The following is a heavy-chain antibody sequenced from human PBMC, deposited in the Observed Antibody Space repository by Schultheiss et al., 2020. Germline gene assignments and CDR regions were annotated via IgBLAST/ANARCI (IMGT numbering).Heavy chain of an antibody. V-gene: IGHV4-59*12. J-gene: IGHJ3*02. D-gene: IGHD2-2*01. CDR1: GGSISSYY. CDR3: ARDRVVVPAAISSSYAFDI. Sequence: SETLSLTCTVSGGSISSYYWSWIRQPPGKGLEWIGSIYYSGSTNYNPSLKSRVTISVDTSKNQFSLKLSSVTAADTAVYYCARDRVVVPAAISSSYAFDIWGKGTMVTVSS. CDR2: IYYSGST.